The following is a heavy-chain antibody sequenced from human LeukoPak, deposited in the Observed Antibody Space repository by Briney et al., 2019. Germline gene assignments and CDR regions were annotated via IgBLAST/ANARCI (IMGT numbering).Heavy chain of an antibody. CDR2: ILYSGTT. CDR3: AIHRKNGSGSYDY. V-gene: IGHV4-59*08. CDR1: RGSIRGYL. Sequence: PSETLLLTCTVSRGSIRGYLWSSIRQPPGKGLEWIEHILYSGTTNYNPSLRSRVTMSVDTSKNQFSLKLSSVTAADTALYYCAIHRKNGSGSYDYWGQGTLVTVSS. D-gene: IGHD3-10*01. J-gene: IGHJ4*02.